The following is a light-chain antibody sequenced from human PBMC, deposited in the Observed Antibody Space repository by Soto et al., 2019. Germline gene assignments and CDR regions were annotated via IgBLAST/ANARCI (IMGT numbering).Light chain of an antibody. Sequence: DIQMTQSPSSLSASVGDRVTITCQASQDISKSLNWYQQKSGKAPKLLICGASNLETGVPSRFSGSGSGTDFTLTISSLQPEDIVKYYCQQYVNVPFTFGPGTKVDI. V-gene: IGKV1-33*01. J-gene: IGKJ3*01. CDR1: QDISKS. CDR2: GAS. CDR3: QQYVNVPFT.